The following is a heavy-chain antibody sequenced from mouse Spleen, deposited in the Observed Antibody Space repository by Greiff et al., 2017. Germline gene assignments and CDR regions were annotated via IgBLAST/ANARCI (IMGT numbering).Heavy chain of an antibody. CDR1: GYTFTSYW. J-gene: IGHJ4*01. CDR2: IDPSDSYT. CDR3: ARGVTTMDYYAMDY. V-gene: IGHV1-69*01. Sequence: QVQLQQPGAELVMPGASVKLSCKASGYTFTSYWMHWVKQRPGQGLEWIGEIDPSDSYTNYNQKFKGKATLTVDKSSSTAYMQLSSLTSEDSAVYYCARGVTTMDYYAMDYWGQGTSVTVSS. D-gene: IGHD1-1*01.